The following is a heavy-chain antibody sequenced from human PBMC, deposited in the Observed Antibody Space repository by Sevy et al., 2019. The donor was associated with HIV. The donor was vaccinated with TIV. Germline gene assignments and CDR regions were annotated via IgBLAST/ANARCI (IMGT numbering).Heavy chain of an antibody. D-gene: IGHD6-19*01. CDR1: GSTFDVYA. V-gene: IGHV3-43D*04. CDR2: ISWDGRST. J-gene: IGHJ6*04. CDR3: AKDITSTDIAVASGMDV. Sequence: GGSLRRSCAASGSTFDVYAMHWVRQAPGKGLEWLSLISWDGRSTFYADSVKGRFTISRDNSKNSLYLKMSSLRAEDTALYYSAKDITSTDIAVASGMDVWGKGTTVTVSS.